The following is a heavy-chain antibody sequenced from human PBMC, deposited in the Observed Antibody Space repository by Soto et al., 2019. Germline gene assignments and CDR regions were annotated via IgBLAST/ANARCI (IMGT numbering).Heavy chain of an antibody. Sequence: SETLSLTCTVSGGSISSGGYYWSWIRQHPGKGLEWIGYIYYSGSTYYNPSLKSRVTISVDTSKNQFSLKLSSVTAADTAVYYCARAPTNYYGSGDEKKNNWFDPWGQGTLVTVSS. CDR2: IYYSGST. CDR1: GGSISSGGYY. V-gene: IGHV4-31*03. D-gene: IGHD3-10*01. CDR3: ARAPTNYYGSGDEKKNNWFDP. J-gene: IGHJ5*02.